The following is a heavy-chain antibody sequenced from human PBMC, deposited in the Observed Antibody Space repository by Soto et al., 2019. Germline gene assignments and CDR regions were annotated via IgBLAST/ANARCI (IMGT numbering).Heavy chain of an antibody. CDR2: ISSSSSVI. Sequence: EVQLVESGGGLVQPGGSLRLSCATSGFILSDCAMNWVRQAPGKGLEWGLYISSSSSVIDYADSVKGRFTVSRDNARNSLYLQMNSLRAEDTAVYYCARDLSWGSNWYYYMDVWGKGTTVTVSS. V-gene: IGHV3-48*01. CDR3: ARDLSWGSNWYYYMDV. D-gene: IGHD7-27*01. J-gene: IGHJ6*03. CDR1: GFILSDCA.